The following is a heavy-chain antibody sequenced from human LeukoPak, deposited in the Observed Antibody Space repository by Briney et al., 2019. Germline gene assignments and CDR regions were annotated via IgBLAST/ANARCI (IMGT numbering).Heavy chain of an antibody. D-gene: IGHD3-22*01. CDR1: GFTFSSYA. CDR3: ARDYYYDSSGYSPFDF. CDR2: ISYDGSNK. V-gene: IGHV3-30*04. Sequence: GGSLRLSCAASGFTFSSYAMHWVRQAPGKGLEWVAVISYDGSNKYYADSVKGRFTISRDNSKNTLYLQMNSLRAEDTAVYYCARDYYYDSSGYSPFDFWGQGTLVTVSS. J-gene: IGHJ4*02.